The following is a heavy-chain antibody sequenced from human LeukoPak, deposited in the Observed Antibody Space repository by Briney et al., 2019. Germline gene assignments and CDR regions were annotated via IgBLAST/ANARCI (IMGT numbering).Heavy chain of an antibody. J-gene: IGHJ3*02. CDR2: IRNSGNTI. V-gene: IGHV3-48*01. CDR1: GFTLSSYN. Sequence: PGGSLRLSCAVSGFTLSSYNMNWVRQAPGKGLEWVSYIRNSGNTIYYADSVKGRFTISRDPAKNSLYLQMNSLRAEDTAVYYCARASIWGQGTMVTVSS. CDR3: ARASI.